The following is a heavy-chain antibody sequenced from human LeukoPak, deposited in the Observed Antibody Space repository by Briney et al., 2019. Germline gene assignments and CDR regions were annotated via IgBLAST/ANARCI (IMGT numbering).Heavy chain of an antibody. V-gene: IGHV4-39*01. CDR2: IYYSGST. Sequence: SETLSLTCTVSGGSISSSSYYWGWIRQPPGKGLEWIGSIYYSGSTYYNPSLKSRVTISVDTSKNQFSLKLSSVTAADTAVYYCARRVGGSYEPAYYYYYMDVWGKGTTVTVSS. D-gene: IGHD1-26*01. CDR1: GGSISSSSYY. J-gene: IGHJ6*03. CDR3: ARRVGGSYEPAYYYYYMDV.